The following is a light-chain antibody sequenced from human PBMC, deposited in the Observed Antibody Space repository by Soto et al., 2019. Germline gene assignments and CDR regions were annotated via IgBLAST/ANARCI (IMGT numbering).Light chain of an antibody. V-gene: IGKV3-15*01. Sequence: EIVMTQSPATLSVSPGASATLFCRASESVRSDLAWYRQTPGQAPRLLIYHASIRATGTPARFSGSGSGTEFTLTINSLQSEDVAVYFCQQYYMWPPVFGQGTTLQI. CDR2: HAS. CDR3: QQYYMWPPV. CDR1: ESVRSD. J-gene: IGKJ2*01.